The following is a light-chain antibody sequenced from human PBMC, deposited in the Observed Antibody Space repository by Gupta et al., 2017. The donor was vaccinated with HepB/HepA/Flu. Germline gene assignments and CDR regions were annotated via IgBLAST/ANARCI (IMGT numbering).Light chain of an antibody. CDR2: YDS. Sequence: SYVLTQPPSVSVAPGKTARITCGGNNIGSKSVHWYQQKPGQAPVLVIYYDSERPSGIPERFSGSNSGNTATLTISRVEAGDEADYYCQVWDSSSDHVVFGGGTKLTVL. J-gene: IGLJ2*01. V-gene: IGLV3-21*04. CDR1: NIGSKS. CDR3: QVWDSSSDHVV.